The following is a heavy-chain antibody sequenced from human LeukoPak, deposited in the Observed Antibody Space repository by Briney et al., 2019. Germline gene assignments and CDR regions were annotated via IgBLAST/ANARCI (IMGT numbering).Heavy chain of an antibody. Sequence: PGGSLRLSCAAFGFTFSNYAMSWVRQAPGKGLEWVSTIGGTGGDTSYADSVKGRFTISRDNSKNTLYLQMNSLRADDTAVYYCAKDKIPRNKLYDAFDIWGQGTKVTVSS. CDR2: IGGTGGDT. CDR3: AKDKIPRNKLYDAFDI. CDR1: GFTFSNYA. V-gene: IGHV3-23*01. J-gene: IGHJ3*02. D-gene: IGHD1/OR15-1a*01.